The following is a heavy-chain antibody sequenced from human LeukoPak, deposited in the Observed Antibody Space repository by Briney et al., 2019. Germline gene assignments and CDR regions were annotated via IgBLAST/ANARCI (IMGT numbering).Heavy chain of an antibody. J-gene: IGHJ4*02. Sequence: SETLSLTCTVSGYSISSGYYWGWIRQPPGKGLEWIGSIYHSGSTYYNPSLKSRVTISVDTSKNQFSLKLSSVTAADTAVYYCAGGYCGGDCYPSGPFDYWGQGTLVTVSS. D-gene: IGHD2-21*02. CDR1: GYSISSGYY. V-gene: IGHV4-38-2*02. CDR3: AGGYCGGDCYPSGPFDY. CDR2: IYHSGST.